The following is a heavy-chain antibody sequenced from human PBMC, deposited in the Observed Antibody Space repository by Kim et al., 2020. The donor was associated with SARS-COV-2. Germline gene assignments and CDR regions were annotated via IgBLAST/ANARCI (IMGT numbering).Heavy chain of an antibody. J-gene: IGHJ4*02. D-gene: IGHD1-1*01. V-gene: IGHV1-3*01. CDR2: INAGNGNT. CDR3: ARGAGTGTTPRTIFDY. Sequence: ASVKVSCKASGYTFTSYAMHWVRQAPGQRLEWMGWINAGNGNTKYSQKFQGRVTITRDTSASTAYMELSSLRSEDTAVYYCARGAGTGTTPRTIFDYWGQGTLVTVSS. CDR1: GYTFTSYA.